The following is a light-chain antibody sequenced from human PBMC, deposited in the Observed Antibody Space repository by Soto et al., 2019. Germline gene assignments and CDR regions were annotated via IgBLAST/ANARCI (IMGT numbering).Light chain of an antibody. CDR1: QSVMSSF. CDR2: GAS. Sequence: EVVLTQSPGTLSLSPGERASLSCRASQSVMSSFLAWYQHKPGQAPRLLIYGASSRATGIPDRFSGSGSGRDFTLTISSLEPGDFALYYCQQHINWPLTFGGGTKV. CDR3: QQHINWPLT. V-gene: IGKV3D-20*02. J-gene: IGKJ4*01.